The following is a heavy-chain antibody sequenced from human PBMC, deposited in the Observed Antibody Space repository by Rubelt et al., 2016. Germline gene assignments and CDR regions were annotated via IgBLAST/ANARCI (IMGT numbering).Heavy chain of an antibody. Sequence: QVQLQQWGAGLVKPSETLSLTCTVSGGSISSSSYYWGWIRQPPGKGLEWIGSIYYSGSTYYNPSCKGRVTISVDTSKNQFSLKVSSVTAADTAGYYCARRQRVVVVYNWFDPWGQGTLVTVSS. D-gene: IGHD2-15*01. CDR3: ARRQRVVVVYNWFDP. V-gene: IGHV4-39*07. J-gene: IGHJ5*02. CDR1: GGSISSSSYY. CDR2: IYYSGST.